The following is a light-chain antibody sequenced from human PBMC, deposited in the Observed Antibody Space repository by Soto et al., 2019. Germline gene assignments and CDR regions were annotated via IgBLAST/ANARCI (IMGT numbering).Light chain of an antibody. CDR3: QQYGRSPST. Sequence: EIVLTQSPATLSLSPGERATLSCRASQSVSSYLAWYQQKPGQAPRLLIYDASNRATGIPARFSGSGSGTDFTLTISRLEPEDFAVYYCQQYGRSPSTFGGGTKVDIK. CDR2: DAS. J-gene: IGKJ4*01. CDR1: QSVSSY. V-gene: IGKV3-20*01.